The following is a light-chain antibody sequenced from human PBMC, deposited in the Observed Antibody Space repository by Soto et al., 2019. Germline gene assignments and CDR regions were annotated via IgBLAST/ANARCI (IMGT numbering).Light chain of an antibody. CDR3: QQYGGSPIT. CDR2: GAS. CDR1: QSVSSTY. J-gene: IGKJ5*01. V-gene: IGKV3-20*01. Sequence: EIVLTQSPGTTCLSPGERWTPSCRASQSVSSTYLAWYQQKPGQAPRLLIYGASSRATGIPDRFSGSGSGTDFTLIITRLEPEDFAVYYCQQYGGSPITFGQGTRLEIK.